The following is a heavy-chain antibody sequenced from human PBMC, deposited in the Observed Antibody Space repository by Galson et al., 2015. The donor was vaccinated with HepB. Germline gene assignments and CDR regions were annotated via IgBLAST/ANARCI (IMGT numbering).Heavy chain of an antibody. CDR3: TTDSTVSDDQLPYASDY. CDR1: GFTFSNAW. V-gene: IGHV3-15*07. D-gene: IGHD2-2*02. Sequence: SLRLSCAASGFTFSNAWMNWVRQAPGKGLEWVGRIKSKTDGGTTDYAAPVKGRFTISRDDSKNTLYLQMNSLKTEDTAVYYCTTDSTVSDDQLPYASDYWGQGTLVTVSS. CDR2: IKSKTDGGTT. J-gene: IGHJ4*02.